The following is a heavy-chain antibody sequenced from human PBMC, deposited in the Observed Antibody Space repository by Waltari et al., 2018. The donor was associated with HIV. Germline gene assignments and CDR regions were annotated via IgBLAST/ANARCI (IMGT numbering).Heavy chain of an antibody. CDR2: GNPDGSGT. D-gene: IGHD1-1*01. Sequence: EVQLVESGGGLVQPGESLRLSCGASGFTFRSTWWHWVRQAPGGGRGWVSRGNPDGSGTSYSDSVKGRFTISRDNAKNTVYLQMNSLRAEDTAVYYCATTTTTTYFSWGQGTLVTVSS. V-gene: IGHV3-74*03. CDR3: ATTTTTTYFS. J-gene: IGHJ5*02. CDR1: GFTFRSTW.